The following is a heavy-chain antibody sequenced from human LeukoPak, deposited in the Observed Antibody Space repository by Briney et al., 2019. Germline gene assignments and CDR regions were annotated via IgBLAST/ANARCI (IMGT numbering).Heavy chain of an antibody. CDR3: ARGGDCSSTSCYAFDP. J-gene: IGHJ5*02. V-gene: IGHV3-21*01. CDR2: ISSSSYI. D-gene: IGHD2-2*03. Sequence: PGGSLRLSCAASGFTFSSYSMNWVRQAPGKGLEGVSSISSSSYIYYADSVKGRFTISRDNAKNALYLQMNSLRAQDTAVYYCARGGDCSSTSCYAFDPWGQGTLVTVSS. CDR1: GFTFSSYS.